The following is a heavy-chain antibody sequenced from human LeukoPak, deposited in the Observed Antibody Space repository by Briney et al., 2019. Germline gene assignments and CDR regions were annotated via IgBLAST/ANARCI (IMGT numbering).Heavy chain of an antibody. Sequence: PGGSLRLSCAASGFTFSNAWMSWIHQAPGKGLEWVGRIKSKTDGGTTDYAAPVKGRFTISRDDSKNTLYLQMNSLKTEDTAVYYCTTAALYYYGSGSYFYYWGQGTLVTVSS. D-gene: IGHD3-10*01. CDR1: GFTFSNAW. CDR3: TTAALYYYGSGSYFYY. CDR2: IKSKTDGGTT. V-gene: IGHV3-15*01. J-gene: IGHJ4*02.